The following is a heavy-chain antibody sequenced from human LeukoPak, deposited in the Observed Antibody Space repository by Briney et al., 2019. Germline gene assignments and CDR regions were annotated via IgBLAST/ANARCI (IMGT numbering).Heavy chain of an antibody. V-gene: IGHV3-7*01. CDR2: ILPDGSEK. Sequence: GGSLRLSCAASDSTFSFYWMTWVRQAPGEGLEWVANILPDGSEKYYLDSVKGRFTISRDNPTNSLYLQINSLRAGDTALYYCGRLARNAWYAVDYWGQGTLVTVSS. CDR1: DSTFSFYW. CDR3: GRLARNAWYAVDY. D-gene: IGHD6-19*01. J-gene: IGHJ4*02.